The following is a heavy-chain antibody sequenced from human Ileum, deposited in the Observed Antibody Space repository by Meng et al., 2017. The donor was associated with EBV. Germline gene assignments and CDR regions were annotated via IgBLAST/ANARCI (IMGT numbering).Heavy chain of an antibody. CDR3: ARAGGDPFDY. CDR1: GITVRSNY. V-gene: IGHV3-53*01. J-gene: IGHJ4*02. CDR2: IYSGGST. D-gene: IGHD2-21*02. Sequence: EVQLWGSGGGLIQPGGSLSLSCAASGITVRSNYMSWVRQAPGKGLEWVSVIYSGGSTYYADSVKGRFTVSRDNSKNTLYLQMNSLRAEDTAVYYCARAGGDPFDYWGQGTLVTGSS.